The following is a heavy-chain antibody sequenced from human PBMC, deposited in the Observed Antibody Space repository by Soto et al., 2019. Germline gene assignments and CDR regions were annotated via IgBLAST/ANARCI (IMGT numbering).Heavy chain of an antibody. J-gene: IGHJ4*01. D-gene: IGHD5-12*01. CDR1: GYIFSSYG. Sequence: QVQLVQSGAEVKKPGASVKVSCKASGYIFSSYGISWVRQAPGQGREWMGCISADNANTNYAQKFQRRVTMPTDTSTSTAYMELRSLRSDDTAVYYCARDYRWERWLQFGDYWGHGNLVTVPS. V-gene: IGHV1-18*01. CDR2: ISADNANT. CDR3: ARDYRWERWLQFGDY.